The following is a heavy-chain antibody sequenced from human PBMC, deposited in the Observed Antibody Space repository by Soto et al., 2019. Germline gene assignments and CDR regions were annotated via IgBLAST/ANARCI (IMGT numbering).Heavy chain of an antibody. D-gene: IGHD1-26*01. CDR2: TYYRSKWNY. J-gene: IGHJ4*02. Sequence: SQTLSLTCAISGDSVSNKGATWNWVRLSPSRGLEWLGRTYYRSKWNYDYAISVKSRISINPDTSKNQFSLQLNSVTPEDTAVYYCARDPPDFNSGLDYWGQGTVVTVSS. CDR1: GDSVSNKGAT. V-gene: IGHV6-1*01. CDR3: ARDPPDFNSGLDY.